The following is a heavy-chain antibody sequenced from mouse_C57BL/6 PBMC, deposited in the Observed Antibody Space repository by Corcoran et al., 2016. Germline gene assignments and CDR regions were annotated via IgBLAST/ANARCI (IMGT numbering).Heavy chain of an antibody. V-gene: IGHV9-3*01. CDR1: GYTFTTYG. CDR2: INTYSGVP. Sequence: QIQLVQSGPELKKPGETVKISCKASGYTFTTYGMSWVKQAPGKGLKWMGWINTYSGVPTYADDFKERFAFSLETSASTAYLQINNLKNEDTATYFCARDLANWDFDYWGQGTTLTVSS. J-gene: IGHJ2*01. D-gene: IGHD4-1*01. CDR3: ARDLANWDFDY.